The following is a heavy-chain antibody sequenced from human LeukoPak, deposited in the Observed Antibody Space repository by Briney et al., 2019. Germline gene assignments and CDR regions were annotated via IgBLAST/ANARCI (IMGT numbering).Heavy chain of an antibody. V-gene: IGHV4-31*03. Sequence: TSQTLSLTCTVSGGSISSGGYYWSWIRQHPGKGLEWIGYIYHSGSTYYNPSLKSRVTISVDTSKNQFSLKLSSVTAADTAVYYYAREVEATPYYFDYWGQGTLVTVSS. J-gene: IGHJ4*02. D-gene: IGHD1-26*01. CDR2: IYHSGST. CDR3: AREVEATPYYFDY. CDR1: GGSISSGGYY.